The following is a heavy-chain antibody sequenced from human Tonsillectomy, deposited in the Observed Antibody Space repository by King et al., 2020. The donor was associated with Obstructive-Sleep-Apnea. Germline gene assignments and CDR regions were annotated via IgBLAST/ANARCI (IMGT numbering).Heavy chain of an antibody. CDR2: ISYDGSNK. CDR1: GFTFSSYG. V-gene: IGHV3-30*18. CDR3: AKDRGYDSSGYLDY. D-gene: IGHD3-22*01. J-gene: IGHJ4*02. Sequence: HVQLVESGGGVVQPGRSLRLSCAASGFTFSSYGMHWVRQAPGKGLAWVAVISYDGSNKYYADSVKGRFTISRDNSKNTLYLQMNSLRAEDTAVYYCAKDRGYDSSGYLDYWGQGTLVTVSS.